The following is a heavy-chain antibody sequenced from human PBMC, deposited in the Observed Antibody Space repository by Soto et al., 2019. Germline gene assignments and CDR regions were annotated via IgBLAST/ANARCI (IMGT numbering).Heavy chain of an antibody. Sequence: ASETLSLTCTVSGGSISSGGYYWSWIRQHPGKGLEWIGYIYYSGSTYYNPSLKSRVTISVDTSKNQFSLKLSSVTAADTAVYYCARAHRSYGFIGSSGWDHYFDYWGQGTLVTVSS. J-gene: IGHJ4*02. CDR1: GGSISSGGYY. CDR2: IYYSGST. D-gene: IGHD6-19*01. CDR3: ARAHRSYGFIGSSGWDHYFDY. V-gene: IGHV4-31*03.